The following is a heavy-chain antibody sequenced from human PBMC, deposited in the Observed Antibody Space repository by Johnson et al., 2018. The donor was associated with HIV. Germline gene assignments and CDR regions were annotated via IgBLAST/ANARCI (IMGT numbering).Heavy chain of an antibody. Sequence: VKLVESGGGLVQPGGSLRLPCGASGFTFSNYWMSWVRQAPGKGLEWVANIKQDGGEIYYVDSVKGRFTISRDNAKNSLYLQMHSLRVEDTAVYYCARELDGSGYHPAEAAFDIWGQGTMVTVSS. D-gene: IGHD3-22*01. J-gene: IGHJ3*02. CDR1: GFTFSNYW. V-gene: IGHV3-7*05. CDR2: IKQDGGEI. CDR3: ARELDGSGYHPAEAAFDI.